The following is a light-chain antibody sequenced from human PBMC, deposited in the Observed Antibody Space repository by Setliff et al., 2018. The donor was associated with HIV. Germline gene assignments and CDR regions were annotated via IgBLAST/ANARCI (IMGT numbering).Light chain of an antibody. CDR2: EVS. CDR1: SNDVGRYDL. Sequence: QSALAQPASVSGSPGQSITISCTGTSNDVGRYDLVSWYQQSPGKAPKLMIYEVSNRPSGVSNRFSGSKSGNTASLTISGLQAEDEADYYCSSYTGKSTNTYVFGTGTKVTVL. J-gene: IGLJ1*01. V-gene: IGLV2-14*02. CDR3: SSYTGKSTNTYV.